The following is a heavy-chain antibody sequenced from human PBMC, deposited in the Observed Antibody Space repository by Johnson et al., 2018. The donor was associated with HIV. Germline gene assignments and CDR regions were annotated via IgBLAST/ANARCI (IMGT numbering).Heavy chain of an antibody. V-gene: IGHV3-9*01. CDR1: GFTFDDYS. J-gene: IGHJ3*02. CDR3: AGESIGAFDI. D-gene: IGHD3-10*01. Sequence: VQLVESGGGLVQPGRSLRLSCAASGFTFDDYSMHWVRQAPGKGLEWVSGISWNSCSIGYADSVKGRFTISRDNAKNSLYLQMTTLRVEDTALYYCAGESIGAFDIWGQGTMVTVSS. CDR2: ISWNSCSI.